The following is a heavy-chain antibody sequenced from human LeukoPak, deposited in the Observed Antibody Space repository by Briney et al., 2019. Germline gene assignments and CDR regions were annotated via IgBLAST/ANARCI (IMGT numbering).Heavy chain of an antibody. D-gene: IGHD7-27*01. CDR1: GYTFTSHD. V-gene: IGHV1-8*01. J-gene: IGHJ4*02. CDR3: VRTPSNWGFDY. Sequence: ASVKVSCKASGYTFTSHDINWVRQATGQGLEWMGWMSPNSGDTGYAQKFQGRITMTSDSSISTAYMELSSLRSEDTAIYYCVRTPSNWGFDYWGRGTLVTVSS. CDR2: MSPNSGDT.